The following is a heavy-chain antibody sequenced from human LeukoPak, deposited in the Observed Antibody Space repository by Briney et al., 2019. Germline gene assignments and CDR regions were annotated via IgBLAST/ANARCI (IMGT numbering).Heavy chain of an antibody. V-gene: IGHV3-21*01. CDR1: GFTFSSYS. J-gene: IGHJ3*02. CDR2: ISSSSSYI. Sequence: GGSLSLSCAASGFTFSSYSMNWVRQAPGKGLEWVSSISSSSSYIYYADSVKGRFTISRDNAKNSLYLQMNSLRAEDTAVYYCARVWAQRGYYTSHDAFDIWGQGTMVTVSS. D-gene: IGHD3-3*01. CDR3: ARVWAQRGYYTSHDAFDI.